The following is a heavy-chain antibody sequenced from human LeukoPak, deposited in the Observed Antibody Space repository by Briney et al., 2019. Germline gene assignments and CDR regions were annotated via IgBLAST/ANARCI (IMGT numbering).Heavy chain of an antibody. CDR2: ISTSSSDI. D-gene: IGHD1-1*01. V-gene: IGHV3-21*05. Sequence: GGSLRLSCAASGFTFSTYSMNWVRQAPGKGLEWVSYISTSSSDIYYADSVKGRFTIPRDNAKNSLYLQMNSLRAEDTAKYYCARDRPGTGGRDVWGQGTTVTVSS. J-gene: IGHJ6*02. CDR1: GFTFSTYS. CDR3: ARDRPGTGGRDV.